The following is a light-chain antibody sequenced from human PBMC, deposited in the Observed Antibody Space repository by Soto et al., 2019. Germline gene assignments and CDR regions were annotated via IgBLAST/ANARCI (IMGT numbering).Light chain of an antibody. Sequence: EVVMTQSPATVSVSPGERATLSCRASQSVSSNLAWYQQKPGQAPRLLIYGASTRATGTPARFSGSGSGTEFTLTISSLQSEDFAGYYCQQYNSWPPYTFGQGTKLEIK. V-gene: IGKV3-15*01. CDR2: GAS. J-gene: IGKJ2*01. CDR3: QQYNSWPPYT. CDR1: QSVSSN.